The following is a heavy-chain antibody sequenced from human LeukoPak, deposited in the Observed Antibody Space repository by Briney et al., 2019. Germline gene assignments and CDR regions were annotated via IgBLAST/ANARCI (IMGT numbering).Heavy chain of an antibody. D-gene: IGHD3-3*01. CDR3: ARASRSGYSPKEDY. Sequence: SETLSLTCTVSGGSISSSSYYWGWIRQPPGKGLEWIGSIYYSGSTYYNPSLKSRVTISVDTSKNQFSLKLSSVTAADTAVYYCARASRSGYSPKEDYWGQGTLVTVSS. J-gene: IGHJ4*02. V-gene: IGHV4-39*07. CDR1: GGSISSSSYY. CDR2: IYYSGST.